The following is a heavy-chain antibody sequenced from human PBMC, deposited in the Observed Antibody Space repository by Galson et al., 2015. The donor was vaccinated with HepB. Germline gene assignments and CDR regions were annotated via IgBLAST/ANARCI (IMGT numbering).Heavy chain of an antibody. Sequence: SLRLSCAASGFTFGDYAMSWVRQAPGKGLEWVGFIRSKAYGGTTEYAASVKGRFTISRDDSKSIAYLQMNSLKTADTAVYYCTTWRSSGWYAGNFDYWGQGTLVTVSS. CDR1: GFTFGDYA. CDR3: TTWRSSGWYAGNFDY. J-gene: IGHJ4*02. D-gene: IGHD6-19*01. V-gene: IGHV3-49*04. CDR2: IRSKAYGGTT.